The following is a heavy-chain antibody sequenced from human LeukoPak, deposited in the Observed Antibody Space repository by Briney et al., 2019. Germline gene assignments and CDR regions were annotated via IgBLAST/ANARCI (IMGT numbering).Heavy chain of an antibody. V-gene: IGHV4-34*01. CDR1: GGSFSGYH. Sequence: PSETLSLTCAVYGGSFSGYHWSWIRQPPGKGLEWIGEINHSGSTNYNPSLKSRVTISVDTSKNQFSLKLSSVTAADTAVYYCARDRSDGVSGGCSSTSCYYYYGMDVWGQGTTVTVSS. J-gene: IGHJ6*02. D-gene: IGHD2-2*01. CDR2: INHSGST. CDR3: ARDRSDGVSGGCSSTSCYYYYGMDV.